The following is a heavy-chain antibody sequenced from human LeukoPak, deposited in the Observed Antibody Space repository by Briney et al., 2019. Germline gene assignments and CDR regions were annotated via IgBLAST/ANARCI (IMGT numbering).Heavy chain of an antibody. CDR2: INCNSGGT. CDR3: SRDLTSTPNWEFDY. V-gene: IGHV1-2*06. D-gene: IGHD1-26*01. Sequence: ASVKVSCKASGYTFAGYFIHWVRQAPGQGPEWVGRINCNSGGTEFAQKFQGRVTMTRDTSISTAYVEVSRLKSDDTAVYFCSRDLTSTPNWEFDYWGQGTLVTVS. CDR1: GYTFAGYF. J-gene: IGHJ4*02.